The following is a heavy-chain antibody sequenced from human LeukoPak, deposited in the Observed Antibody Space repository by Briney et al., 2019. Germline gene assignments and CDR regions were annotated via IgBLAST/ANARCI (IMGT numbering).Heavy chain of an antibody. CDR2: IHTSGST. Sequence: SETLSLTCTVSGGSISGYYWSWIRQPAGKGLEWIGRIHTSGSTNYNPSLKSRVSMSLDTSKNQFSLKLSSATAADTAVYYCARGGAFDIWGQGTMVTVSS. V-gene: IGHV4-4*07. CDR1: GGSISGYY. J-gene: IGHJ3*02. CDR3: ARGGAFDI.